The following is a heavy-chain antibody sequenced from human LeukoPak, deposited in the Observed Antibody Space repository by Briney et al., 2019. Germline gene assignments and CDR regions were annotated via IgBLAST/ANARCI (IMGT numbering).Heavy chain of an antibody. Sequence: PSQTLSLTCTVSGGSTSSGDYYWSWIRQPPGKGLEWIGYIYYSGSTYYNPSLKSRVTISVDTSKNQFSLKLSSVTAADTAVYYCARVEYSSGWLDFDYWSQGTLVTVSS. D-gene: IGHD6-19*01. CDR1: GGSTSSGDYY. CDR2: IYYSGST. V-gene: IGHV4-30-4*08. J-gene: IGHJ4*02. CDR3: ARVEYSSGWLDFDY.